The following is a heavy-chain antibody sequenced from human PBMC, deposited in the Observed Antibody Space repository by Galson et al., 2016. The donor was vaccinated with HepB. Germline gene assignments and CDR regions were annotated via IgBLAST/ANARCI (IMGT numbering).Heavy chain of an antibody. CDR1: GFTFSSYG. CDR2: IYYDGSNK. Sequence: SLRLSCAASGFTFSSYGMHWVCQAPGKGLEWVAVIYYDGSNKYYADSVKGRFTISRDNSKNTLYLQMTSLRAEDTAVYYCAKGYCSGGSCPPDYWGQGTLVTVSS. CDR3: AKGYCSGGSCPPDY. V-gene: IGHV3-33*06. D-gene: IGHD2-15*01. J-gene: IGHJ4*02.